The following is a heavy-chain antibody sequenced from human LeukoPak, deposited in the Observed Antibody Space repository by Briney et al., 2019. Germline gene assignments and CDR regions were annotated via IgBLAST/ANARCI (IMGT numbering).Heavy chain of an antibody. CDR2: INPSGGST. CDR3: AREGRIYYYYMDV. J-gene: IGHJ6*03. V-gene: IGHV1-46*01. D-gene: IGHD1-1*01. Sequence: ASVKVSCKASGYTFTSYYMHWVRQAPGQGLEWMGIINPSGGSTSYAQKFQGRVPMTRDTSTSTVYMELSSLRSEDTAVYYCAREGRIYYYYMDVWGKGTTVTVSS. CDR1: GYTFTSYY.